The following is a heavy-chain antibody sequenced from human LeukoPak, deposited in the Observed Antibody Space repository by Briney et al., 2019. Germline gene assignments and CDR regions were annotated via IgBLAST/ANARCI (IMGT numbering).Heavy chain of an antibody. CDR1: GYSISSGDY. D-gene: IGHD2/OR15-2a*01. V-gene: IGHV4-38-2*01. Sequence: PSETLSLTCAVSGYSISSGDYWAWLRQPPGKVLEWIGSIYYSGSTDYNPSLKSRVSISVDTSKNQLSLKLFSVTAADTAVYYCAKNSTAAWFDPWGQGTLVTVSS. J-gene: IGHJ5*02. CDR2: IYYSGST. CDR3: AKNSTAAWFDP.